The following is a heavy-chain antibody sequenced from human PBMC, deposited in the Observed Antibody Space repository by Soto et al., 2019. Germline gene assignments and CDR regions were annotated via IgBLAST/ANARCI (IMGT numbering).Heavy chain of an antibody. D-gene: IGHD2-2*02. CDR3: SRARYCTSPSCYNHCNYGMDI. CDR2: IGVYNGKT. Sequence: QEQLVQSGGEVKKPGASVRVSCKASGYTFTKYGITWVRQAPGQGLEWMGWIGVYNGKTNYARKLQGRVIMTADTSASTAYMELRSLRSDDTAVYYCSRARYCTSPSCYNHCNYGMDIWGQGTTVSVSS. CDR1: GYTFTKYG. V-gene: IGHV1-18*04. J-gene: IGHJ6*02.